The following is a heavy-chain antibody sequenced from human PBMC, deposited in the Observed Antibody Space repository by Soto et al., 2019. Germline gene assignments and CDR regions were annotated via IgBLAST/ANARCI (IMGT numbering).Heavy chain of an antibody. Sequence: ASVKVSCKASGYTFTSYGISWVRQAPGQGLAWMGWISAYNGNTNYAQKLQGRVTMTTDTSTSTAYMELRSLRSDATAVYYCGRDYLELRAFDIWGQGTMVTVSS. CDR1: GYTFTSYG. J-gene: IGHJ3*02. D-gene: IGHD1-7*01. V-gene: IGHV1-18*01. CDR3: GRDYLELRAFDI. CDR2: ISAYNGNT.